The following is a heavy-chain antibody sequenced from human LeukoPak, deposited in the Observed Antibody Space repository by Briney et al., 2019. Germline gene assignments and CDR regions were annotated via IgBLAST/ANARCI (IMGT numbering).Heavy chain of an antibody. CDR3: ARYPLSYSSNWHYYFDY. J-gene: IGHJ4*02. V-gene: IGHV1-18*01. CDR2: ISGSSGNT. Sequence: ASVKVSCKASGYTFTSYGVGWVRQPPGQGLEWMGWISGSSGNTNNAQKVQGRVTMTTDTSTSTAYMELRSLRSDDTAVYYCARYPLSYSSNWHYYFDYWGQGTLLTVSS. CDR1: GYTFTSYG. D-gene: IGHD6-13*01.